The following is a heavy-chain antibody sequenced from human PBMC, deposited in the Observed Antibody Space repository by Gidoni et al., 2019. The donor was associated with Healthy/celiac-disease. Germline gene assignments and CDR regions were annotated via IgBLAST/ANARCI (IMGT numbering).Heavy chain of an antibody. D-gene: IGHD6-19*01. J-gene: IGHJ3*02. V-gene: IGHV3-74*01. CDR1: GLTFSSYW. CDR3: AREQQWLVMNGDAFDI. CDR2: INSDGSST. Sequence: EVQLVESGGGLVRPGGSLRLACAASGLTFSSYWMHWVRQAPGKGLVWVSRINSDGSSTSYADSVKGRFTISRDNAKNTLYLQMNSLRAEDTAVYYCAREQQWLVMNGDAFDIWGQGTMVTVSS.